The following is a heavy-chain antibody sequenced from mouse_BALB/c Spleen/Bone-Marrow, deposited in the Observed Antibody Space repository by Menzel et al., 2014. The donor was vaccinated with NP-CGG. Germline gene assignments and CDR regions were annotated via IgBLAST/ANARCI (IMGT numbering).Heavy chain of an antibody. Sequence: QVQLQQPGAELVKPGASVKLSCKASGNTFTSYWMHWVKQRPGQGLEWIGEINPSNGRTNYNEKFKSKAKLTVDKSSSTAYMQLSSLTPENSAVYYCARDYGCDAGCAWFVYWGQGTLVTVSA. CDR3: ARDYGCDAGCAWFVY. J-gene: IGHJ3*01. D-gene: IGHD2-14*01. V-gene: IGHV1S81*02. CDR2: INPSNGRT. CDR1: GNTFTSYW.